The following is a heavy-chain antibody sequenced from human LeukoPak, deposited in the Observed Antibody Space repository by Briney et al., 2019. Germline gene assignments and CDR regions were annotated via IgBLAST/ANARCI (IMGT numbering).Heavy chain of an antibody. D-gene: IGHD6-13*01. V-gene: IGHV3-33*01. CDR2: IWYDGSNK. Sequence: GGCLRLSCAGSGFTFSSYGMHWVRQAPGKGLEWVAVIWYDGSNKYYADSVKGRFTISRDNSKNTLYLQMNSLRAEDTAVYYCARGPIAAAGTYFDYWGHGTLVTVSS. CDR3: ARGPIAAAGTYFDY. CDR1: GFTFSSYG. J-gene: IGHJ4*01.